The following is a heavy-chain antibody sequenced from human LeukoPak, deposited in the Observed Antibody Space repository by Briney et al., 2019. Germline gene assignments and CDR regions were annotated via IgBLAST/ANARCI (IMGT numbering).Heavy chain of an antibody. V-gene: IGHV3-11*04. J-gene: IGHJ3*02. CDR3: AGYSSGWFGAFHI. Sequence: GGSLRLSCAASGFTFSDYYMNWIRQAPGKGLEWISYISSSGGTIYYADSVKSRFTISRDNAKNSLYLQMNSLRAEDTAVYYCAGYSSGWFGAFHIWGQGTMVTVSS. D-gene: IGHD6-19*01. CDR2: ISSSGGTI. CDR1: GFTFSDYY.